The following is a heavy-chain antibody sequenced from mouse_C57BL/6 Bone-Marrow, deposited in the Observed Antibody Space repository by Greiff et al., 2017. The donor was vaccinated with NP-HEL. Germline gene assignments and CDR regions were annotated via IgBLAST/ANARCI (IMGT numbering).Heavy chain of an antibody. CDR1: GFTFSSYA. CDR3: ARDAKSKAWFAY. D-gene: IGHD1-3*01. CDR2: ISDGGSYT. V-gene: IGHV5-4*01. J-gene: IGHJ3*01. Sequence: EVKLVESGGGLVKPGGSLKLSCAASGFTFSSYAMSWVRQTPEKRLEWVATISDGGSYTYYPDNVKGRFTISRDNAKNNLYLQMSHLKSEDTAMYYCARDAKSKAWFAYWGQGTLVTVSA.